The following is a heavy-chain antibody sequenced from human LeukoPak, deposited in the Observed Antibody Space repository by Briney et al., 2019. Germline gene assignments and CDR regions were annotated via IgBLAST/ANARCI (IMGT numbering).Heavy chain of an antibody. V-gene: IGHV5-51*01. CDR2: IYPGDSDT. D-gene: IGHD6-13*01. Sequence: GESLQISCKGSGYSFTSYWIGWVRQTPGKGLEWMGIIYPGDSDTRYSPSFQGQVTISADKSISTAYLQWSNLKASDTAMYYCARLDSWYYFDYWGQGTLVTVSS. CDR3: ARLDSWYYFDY. CDR1: GYSFTSYW. J-gene: IGHJ4*02.